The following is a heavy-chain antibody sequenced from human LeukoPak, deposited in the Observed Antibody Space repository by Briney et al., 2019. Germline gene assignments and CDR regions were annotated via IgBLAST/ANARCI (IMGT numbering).Heavy chain of an antibody. J-gene: IGHJ4*02. CDR1: GFTLSNHW. Sequence: GGSLRLSCAASGFTLSNHWMHWVRQAPGKGLVWVSRISGDEIWTSYADSVKGRFTIPKDTSKNTLFLHLTSLRAEDTAMYYCAGAKESYYDKSGYFPLDYWGQGTLVTVSS. CDR3: AGAKESYYDKSGYFPLDY. V-gene: IGHV3-74*01. CDR2: ISGDEIWT. D-gene: IGHD3-22*01.